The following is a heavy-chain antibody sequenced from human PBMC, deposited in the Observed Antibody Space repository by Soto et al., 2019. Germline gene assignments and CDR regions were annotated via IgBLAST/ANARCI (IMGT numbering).Heavy chain of an antibody. J-gene: IGHJ4*02. D-gene: IGHD6-19*01. CDR2: IWYDGSNK. V-gene: IGHV3-33*01. Sequence: GGSLRLSCAASGFTFSSYGMHWVRQAPGKGLEWVAVIWYDGSNKYYADSVKGRFTISRDNSKNTLYLQINSPRPEDTAVYYCARDLHMAVAGTLGYWGQGALVTVSS. CDR3: ARDLHMAVAGTLGY. CDR1: GFTFSSYG.